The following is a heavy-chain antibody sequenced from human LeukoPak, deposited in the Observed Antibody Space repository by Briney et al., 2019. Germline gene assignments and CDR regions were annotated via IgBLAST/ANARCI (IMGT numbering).Heavy chain of an antibody. Sequence: ASVKVSCKASGYTFTSYAMHWVRQAPGQRLEWMGWINAGNGNTKYSQKFQGRVTITRDTSASTAYMELSSLRSEDTAVYYCARDPSPYCSSTSCPLYYGMDVWGQGTTVTVSS. CDR2: INAGNGNT. D-gene: IGHD2-2*01. CDR3: ARDPSPYCSSTSCPLYYGMDV. J-gene: IGHJ6*02. V-gene: IGHV1-3*01. CDR1: GYTFTSYA.